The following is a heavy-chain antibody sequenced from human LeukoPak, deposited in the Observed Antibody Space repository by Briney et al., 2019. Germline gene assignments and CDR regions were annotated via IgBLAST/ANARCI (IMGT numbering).Heavy chain of an antibody. J-gene: IGHJ4*02. D-gene: IGHD4-23*01. CDR2: IKQDGSVK. Sequence: GGSLRLSCAASGFTFSNYWMSWARQAPEKGLEWVANIKQDGSVKQYVDSMKGRFTISRDNAKNSLYLQMHSLRAEDTAVYYCARDRDDGGFEYWGQGTLVTVSS. CDR1: GFTFSNYW. CDR3: ARDRDDGGFEY. V-gene: IGHV3-7*01.